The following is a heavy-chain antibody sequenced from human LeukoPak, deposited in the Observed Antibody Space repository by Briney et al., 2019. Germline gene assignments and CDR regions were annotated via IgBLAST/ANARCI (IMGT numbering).Heavy chain of an antibody. J-gene: IGHJ4*02. CDR1: AFTFRNSW. Sequence: GGSLRLSCVASAFTFRNSWMSWVRQVPGKGLNGVANIDQNGREKNYVESVKGRFTISRDNGKYSLYLEMNSLRAEDTAVYFCARERQGSSYYDGKESFDYWGQGTLVTVSS. D-gene: IGHD1-26*01. CDR2: IDQNGREK. CDR3: ARERQGSSYYDGKESFDY. V-gene: IGHV3-7*01.